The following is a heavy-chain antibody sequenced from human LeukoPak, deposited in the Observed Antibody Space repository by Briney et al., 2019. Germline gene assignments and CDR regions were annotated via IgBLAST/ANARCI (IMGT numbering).Heavy chain of an antibody. CDR3: ARDGTYYDFWSGYGPNWFDP. CDR1: GFTFSSYS. CDR2: ISSSSSYI. Sequence: PGGSLRLSCAASGFTFSSYSMNWVRQAPGKGLEWVSSISSSSSYIYYADSVKGRFTISRDNAKNSLYLQMNSLRAEDTAVYYCARDGTYYDFWSGYGPNWFDPWGQGTLVTVSS. V-gene: IGHV3-21*01. J-gene: IGHJ5*02. D-gene: IGHD3-3*01.